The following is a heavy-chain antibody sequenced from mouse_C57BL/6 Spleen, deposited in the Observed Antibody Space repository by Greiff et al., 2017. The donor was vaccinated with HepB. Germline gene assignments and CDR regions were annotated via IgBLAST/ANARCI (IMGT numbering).Heavy chain of an antibody. V-gene: IGHV1-69*01. CDR1: GYTFTSYW. D-gene: IGHD2-4*01. Sequence: VQLQQSGAELVMPGASVKLSCKASGYTFTSYWMHWVKQRPGQGLEWIGEIDPSDSYTNYNQKFKGKSTLTVDKSSSTAYMQLSSLTSEDSAVYYCGRRDYDDYAMDYWGQGTSVTVSS. CDR2: IDPSDSYT. J-gene: IGHJ4*01. CDR3: GRRDYDDYAMDY.